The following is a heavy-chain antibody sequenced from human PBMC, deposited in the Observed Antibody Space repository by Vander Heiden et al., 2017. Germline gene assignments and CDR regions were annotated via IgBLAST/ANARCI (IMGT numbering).Heavy chain of an antibody. Sequence: QVQLQESVPGLVKPSQTLSLPCTVSGGSIRSGGYDWSWVRQDPGKGLEWIGYIYYSGSTYYYPYLKSGVTISVDTSKNQFLLQLSSVPDADAAVDYCWRTCGGECYVDYWGQGTLVTVSS. J-gene: IGHJ4*02. CDR3: WRTCGGECYVDY. D-gene: IGHD2-21*01. CDR2: IYYSGST. CDR1: GGSIRSGGYD. V-gene: IGHV4-31*03.